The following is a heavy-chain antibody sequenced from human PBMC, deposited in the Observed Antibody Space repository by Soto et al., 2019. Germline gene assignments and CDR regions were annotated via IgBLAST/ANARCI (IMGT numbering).Heavy chain of an antibody. CDR3: ARSIYYCSSTSCYTDYYYYGMDV. D-gene: IGHD2-2*02. CDR2: ISYDGSNK. V-gene: IGHV3-30-3*01. J-gene: IGHJ6*02. Sequence: GGSLRLSCAASGFTFSSYAMHWVRQAPGKGLEWVAVISYDGSNKYYADSVKGRFTISRDNSKNTLYLQMNSLRAEDTAVYYCARSIYYCSSTSCYTDYYYYGMDVWGQGTTVTVS. CDR1: GFTFSSYA.